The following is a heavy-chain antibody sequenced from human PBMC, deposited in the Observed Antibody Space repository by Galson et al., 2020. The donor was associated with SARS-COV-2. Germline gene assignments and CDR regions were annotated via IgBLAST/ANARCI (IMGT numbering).Heavy chain of an antibody. J-gene: IGHJ4*02. CDR2: ISAYNGNT. D-gene: IGHD6-19*01. V-gene: IGHV1-18*01. CDR3: AIAVAGFYYFDY. CDR1: GYTFTSYG. Sequence: ASVKVSCKASGYTFTSYGISWVRQAPGQGLEWMGWISAYNGNTNYAQKLQGRVTMTTDTSTSTAYMELRSLRSDDTAVYYCAIAVAGFYYFDYWGQGTLVTFSS.